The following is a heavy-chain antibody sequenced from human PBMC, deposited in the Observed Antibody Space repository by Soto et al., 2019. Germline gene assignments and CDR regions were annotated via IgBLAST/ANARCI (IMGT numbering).Heavy chain of an antibody. V-gene: IGHV1-69*01. J-gene: IGHJ4*02. D-gene: IGHD6-13*01. CDR2: IIPIFGTA. CDR3: AREGPIAAAGSPFDY. Sequence: QVQLVQSGAEVKKPGSSVKVSCKASGGTFSSYAISWVRQAPGQGLEWMGGIIPIFGTANYAQKFQGRVSISADESTSTAHMELSSLRSEDTAVYYCAREGPIAAAGSPFDYWGQGTLVTVSS. CDR1: GGTFSSYA.